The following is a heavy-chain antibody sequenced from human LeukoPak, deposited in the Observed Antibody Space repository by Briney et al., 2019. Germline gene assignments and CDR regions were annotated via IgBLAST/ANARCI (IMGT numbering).Heavy chain of an antibody. J-gene: IGHJ4*02. D-gene: IGHD3-22*01. CDR3: ARDPSDSSGYYKKKWTKTFDY. Sequence: GGSLRLSCAASGFTFDDYGMSWVRQAPGKGLEWVSSITSSSSYIYYADSVKGRFTFFRDNAKNSLYLQMNSLRAEDTAVYYCARDPSDSSGYYKKKWTKTFDYWGQGTLVTVSS. V-gene: IGHV3-21*01. CDR2: ITSSSSYI. CDR1: GFTFDDYG.